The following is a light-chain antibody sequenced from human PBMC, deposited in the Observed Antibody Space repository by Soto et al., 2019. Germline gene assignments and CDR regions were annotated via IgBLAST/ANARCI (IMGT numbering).Light chain of an antibody. CDR1: QGISNY. CDR2: EES. CDR3: QQVKSYPRT. J-gene: IGKJ4*01. V-gene: IGKV1-9*01. Sequence: DIQLTQSPSFLSASVGDRVTITCRASQGISNYLAWYQQKAGNPPRLLIYEESTLHSGVPSRFSGRKVGTQFILTIDSLQPEDFATYYCQQVKSYPRTFGGGTKVDIK.